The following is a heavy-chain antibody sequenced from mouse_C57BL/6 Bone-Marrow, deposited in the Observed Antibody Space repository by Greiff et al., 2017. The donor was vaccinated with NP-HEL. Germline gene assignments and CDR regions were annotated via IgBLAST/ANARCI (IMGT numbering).Heavy chain of an antibody. CDR2: IYPRSGNT. D-gene: IGHD1-1*01. J-gene: IGHJ2*01. CDR1: GYTFTSYG. V-gene: IGHV1-81*01. Sequence: QVQLQQSGAELARPGASVKLSCKASGYTFTSYGISWVQQRTGQGLEWIGEIYPRSGNTYYNEKFKGKATLTADKSSSTAYMELRSLTSEDSAVFSATNFGYCNGSSYDYFDNGGWGTAPTVS. CDR3: TNFGYCNGSSYDYFDN.